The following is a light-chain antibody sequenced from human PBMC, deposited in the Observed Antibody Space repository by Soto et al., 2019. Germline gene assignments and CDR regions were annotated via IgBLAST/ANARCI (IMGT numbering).Light chain of an antibody. CDR1: QSISSW. CDR2: DAS. CDR3: QQYNSYST. V-gene: IGKV1-5*01. Sequence: DIQMTQSPSTLSASVGDRVTITCRASQSISSWLAWYQQKPGKAPKLLIYDASSLESGVPSRFSGSGSGTEFTITISSLQPDDFATYYCQQYNSYSTFGHGTKLEIK. J-gene: IGKJ2*01.